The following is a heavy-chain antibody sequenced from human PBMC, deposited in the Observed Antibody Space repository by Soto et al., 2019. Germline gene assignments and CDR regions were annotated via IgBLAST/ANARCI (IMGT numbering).Heavy chain of an antibody. D-gene: IGHD5-12*01. Sequence: QVQLVESGGGLVRPGESLRLSCAASEFTFSDYYMSWIRQAPGKGLEWVSYISSSGNTIYYADSVKGRFTISRDNAKNSLELQMNSLRAEDTAGYYCARRYSGGRAFDICGQGTMVTVSS. CDR2: ISSSGNTI. CDR3: ARRYSGGRAFDI. J-gene: IGHJ3*02. CDR1: EFTFSDYY. V-gene: IGHV3-11*01.